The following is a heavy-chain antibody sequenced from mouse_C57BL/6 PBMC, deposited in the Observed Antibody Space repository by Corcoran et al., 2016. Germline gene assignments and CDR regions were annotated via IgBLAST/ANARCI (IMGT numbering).Heavy chain of an antibody. CDR2: SYPGRGNT. Sequence: QVQLKQSGAELVRPGASVKLSCKASGYTFTDYYINWVKQRPGQGLEWIARSYPGRGNTYYNEKFKGKATLTAETSSSTAYMQLSSLTSEGSAVAFGASGSNSFASWGQGTLVTVSA. CDR1: GYTFTDYY. CDR3: ASGSNSFAS. J-gene: IGHJ3*01. D-gene: IGHD2-5*01. V-gene: IGHV1-76*01.